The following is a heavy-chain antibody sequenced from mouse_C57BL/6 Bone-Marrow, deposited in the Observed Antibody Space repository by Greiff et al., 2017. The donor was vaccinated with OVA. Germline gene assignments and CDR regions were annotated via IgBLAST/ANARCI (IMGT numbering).Heavy chain of an antibody. Sequence: EVKLMESEGGLVQLGSSMKLSCTASGFTFSDYYMAWVRQVPEKGLEWVANINYDGSSTYYLDSLKSRFIISRDNAKNILYLQMSSLKSEDTATYYGARERDLFDYFDYWGQGTTLTVSS. D-gene: IGHD6-2*01. CDR1: GFTFSDYY. CDR3: ARERDLFDYFDY. CDR2: INYDGSST. J-gene: IGHJ2*01. V-gene: IGHV5-16*01.